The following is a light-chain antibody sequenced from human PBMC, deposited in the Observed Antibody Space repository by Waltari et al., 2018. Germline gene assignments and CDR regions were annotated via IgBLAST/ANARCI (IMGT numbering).Light chain of an antibody. V-gene: IGKV4-1*01. CDR3: QQADSYPYT. J-gene: IGKJ2*01. CDR1: QSILYRSSNRNA. Sequence: DIVMTQSPDSLAVSLGERATINCKSSQSILYRSSNRNALAWYQQKPGQPPKLLFFWAATRESGAPDRFSVSGSGTDFTLTISSLQPEDFATYYCQQADSYPYTFGQGTKLEIK. CDR2: WAA.